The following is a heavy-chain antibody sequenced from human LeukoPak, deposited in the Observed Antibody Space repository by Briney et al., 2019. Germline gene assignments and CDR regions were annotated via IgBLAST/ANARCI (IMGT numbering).Heavy chain of an antibody. CDR3: ASALPLSGQYYFDY. CDR2: IYYSGST. D-gene: IGHD6-25*01. Sequence: LETLSLTCTVSGGSISSYYWSWIRQPPGKGLEWIGYIYYSGSTYYSPSLKSRVTISVDTSKNQFSLKLSSVTAADTAVYYCASALPLSGQYYFDYWGQGTLVTVSS. V-gene: IGHV4-59*12. CDR1: GGSISSYY. J-gene: IGHJ4*02.